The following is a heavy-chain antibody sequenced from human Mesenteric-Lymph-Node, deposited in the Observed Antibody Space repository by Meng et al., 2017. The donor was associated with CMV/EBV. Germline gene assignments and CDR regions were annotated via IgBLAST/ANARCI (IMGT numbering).Heavy chain of an antibody. V-gene: IGHV4-34*01. CDR3: ARGRRSYYGSGSHFDY. J-gene: IGHJ4*02. Sequence: YGGSFSGYYWSWIRQPPGKGLEWNGEINHSGSTNYNPSIKSRVNLSVDTSKKQFSLKLSSVTAADTAVYYCARGRRSYYGSGSHFDYWGQGTLVTVSS. D-gene: IGHD3-10*01. CDR1: GGSFSGYY. CDR2: INHSGST.